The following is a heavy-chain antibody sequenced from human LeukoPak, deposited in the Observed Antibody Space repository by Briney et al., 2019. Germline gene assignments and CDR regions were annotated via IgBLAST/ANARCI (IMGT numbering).Heavy chain of an antibody. CDR1: GFAFSSYW. Sequence: GGSLRLSCAASGFAFSSYWMHWVRQAPGKGLVWVSRIKSDGSSTSYADSVKGRFTISRDNAKNTLYLQMNSLRAEDTAVYYCAKGLWDILVVPDAPFDYWGQGTLVTVSS. J-gene: IGHJ4*02. D-gene: IGHD2-2*01. CDR2: IKSDGSST. V-gene: IGHV3-74*01. CDR3: AKGLWDILVVPDAPFDY.